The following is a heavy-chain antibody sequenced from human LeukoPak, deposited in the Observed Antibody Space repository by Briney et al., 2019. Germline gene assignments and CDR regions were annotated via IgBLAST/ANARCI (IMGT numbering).Heavy chain of an antibody. CDR2: ISSSSSTI. J-gene: IGHJ5*02. Sequence: PGGSLRLSCAASGFTFSSYSMNWVRQAPGKGLEWVSYISSSSSTIYYADSVKGRFTISRDNAKNSLYLQMNSLRAEDTAVYYCAREAYSYYDFWSGYSRENWIDPWGQGTLVTVSS. V-gene: IGHV3-48*01. CDR3: AREAYSYYDFWSGYSRENWIDP. CDR1: GFTFSSYS. D-gene: IGHD3-3*01.